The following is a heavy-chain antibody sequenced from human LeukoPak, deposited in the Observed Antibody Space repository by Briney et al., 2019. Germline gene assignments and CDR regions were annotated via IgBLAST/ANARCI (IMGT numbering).Heavy chain of an antibody. J-gene: IGHJ5*02. D-gene: IGHD1-20*01. CDR2: IYHSGST. Sequence: SQTLSLTCAVSGGSISSGGYSWSWIRQPPGKGLEWIGYIYHSGSTYYNPSLKSRVTISVDWSKNQFSLKLSSVTAADTAVYYCARVNWNDYWFDPWGRGTLVTVSS. CDR1: GGSISSGGYS. V-gene: IGHV4-30-2*01. CDR3: ARVNWNDYWFDP.